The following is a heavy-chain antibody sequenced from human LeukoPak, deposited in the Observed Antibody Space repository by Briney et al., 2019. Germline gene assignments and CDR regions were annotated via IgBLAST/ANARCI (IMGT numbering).Heavy chain of an antibody. CDR1: GFTFSDYY. CDR3: ARDPTPVTTVTTFDY. V-gene: IGHV3-11*04. CDR2: ISSGGTIT. J-gene: IGHJ4*02. Sequence: GGSLRLSCAASGFTFSDYYMSWIRQAPGKGLEWVSYISSGGTITHYADSVKGRFTISRDNAKNLLYLQMNSLRAEDTAVYYCARDPTPVTTVTTFDYWGQGTLVTVSS. D-gene: IGHD4-17*01.